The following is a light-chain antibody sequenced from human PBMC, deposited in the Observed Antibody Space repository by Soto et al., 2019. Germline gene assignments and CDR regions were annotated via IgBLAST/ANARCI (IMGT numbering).Light chain of an antibody. J-gene: IGKJ1*01. CDR1: QDITNF. V-gene: IGKV1-39*01. CDR2: AAS. Sequence: EIQMTQSPSSLSASVGDRVTIAFRASQDITNFLNWYQHNPGKAPNLLIFAASHLQSGVSSRFSGSGSGTDFTLTISSLHPEDFATFYCQESGTTRWAFGQGTKVDIK. CDR3: QESGTTRWA.